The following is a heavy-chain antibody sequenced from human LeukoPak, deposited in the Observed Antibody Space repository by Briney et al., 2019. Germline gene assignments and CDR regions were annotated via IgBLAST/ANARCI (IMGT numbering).Heavy chain of an antibody. CDR1: GGSFSGYY. V-gene: IGHV4-34*01. CDR3: XRXXWLQXXXXFDY. CDR2: INHSGST. J-gene: IGHJ4*02. Sequence: SETLSLTCAVYGGSFSGYYWSWIRQPPGKGLEWIGEINHSGSTNYNPSLXSRVTISVDTSKNQFSLKLSSVTAADTSVYYCXRXXWLQXXXXFDYWGQGTLVTVSS. D-gene: IGHD5-24*01.